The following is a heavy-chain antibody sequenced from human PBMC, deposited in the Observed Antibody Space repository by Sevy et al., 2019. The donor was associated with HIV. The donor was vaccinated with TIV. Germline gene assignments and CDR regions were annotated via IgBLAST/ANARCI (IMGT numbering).Heavy chain of an antibody. D-gene: IGHD3-9*01. CDR3: ARVSDFDWLWGWFDP. CDR2: IYTSGST. V-gene: IGHV4-61*02. Sequence: SETLSLTCTVSGGSISSGSYYWSWIRQPAGKGLEWIGRIYTSGSTNYNPSLKSRVTISVDTSKNQFSLKLSSVTAADTAVYYCARVSDFDWLWGWFDPWGQGTLVTVSS. CDR1: GGSISSGSYY. J-gene: IGHJ5*02.